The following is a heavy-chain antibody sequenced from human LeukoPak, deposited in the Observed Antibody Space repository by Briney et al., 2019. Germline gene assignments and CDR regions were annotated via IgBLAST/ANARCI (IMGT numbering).Heavy chain of an antibody. Sequence: KPSETLSLTCTVSGGSISSYYWSWIRQPPGKGLEWIGYIYYSGSTNYNPSLKSRVTISVDTSKNQFSLKLSSVTAADTAVYYCARHEYSSSRVFDYWGQGTLVTVSS. CDR3: ARHEYSSSRVFDY. V-gene: IGHV4-59*08. D-gene: IGHD6-13*01. J-gene: IGHJ4*02. CDR2: IYYSGST. CDR1: GGSISSYY.